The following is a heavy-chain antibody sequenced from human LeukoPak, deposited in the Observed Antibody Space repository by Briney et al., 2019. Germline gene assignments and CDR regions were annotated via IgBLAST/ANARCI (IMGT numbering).Heavy chain of an antibody. CDR2: ITWDGSVT. J-gene: IGHJ4*02. V-gene: IGHV3-43D*03. Sequence: GGSLRLSCAVSGFTFHDYAIHWVRQAPGKGLEWLSLITWDGSVTHYADSVKGRFTVSRDNGRNSLYLQMSSLRPEDTALYYCAKDRVGYTYGYINYWGQGTLVTVSS. D-gene: IGHD5-18*01. CDR3: AKDRVGYTYGYINY. CDR1: GFTFHDYA.